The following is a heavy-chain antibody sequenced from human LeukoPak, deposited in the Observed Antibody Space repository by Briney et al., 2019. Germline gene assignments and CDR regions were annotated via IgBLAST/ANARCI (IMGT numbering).Heavy chain of an antibody. V-gene: IGHV3-11*04. J-gene: IGHJ4*02. D-gene: IGHD4-17*01. CDR3: ARDPNYGDYADY. CDR1: GFTFSDYY. CDR2: ISSSGSTK. Sequence: AGGSLRLSCAASGFTFSDYYMSWIRQAPGKGLEWVSYISSSGSTKYYVDSVKGRFTISRDNAKNSLYLQMNSLRAEDTAVYYCARDPNYGDYADYWGQGTLVTVSS.